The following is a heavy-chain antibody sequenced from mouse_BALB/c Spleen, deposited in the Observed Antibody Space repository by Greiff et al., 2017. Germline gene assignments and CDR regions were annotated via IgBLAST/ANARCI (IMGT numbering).Heavy chain of an antibody. Sequence: VQLQQPGAELVRPGASVKLSCKASGYTFTSYWINWVKQRPGQGLEWIGNIYPSDSYTNYNPKFKDKATLTVDKSSSTAYMQLSSPTSEDSAVYYCTRREYGNYLAYWGQGTLVTVSA. CDR1: GYTFTSYW. J-gene: IGHJ3*01. V-gene: IGHV1-69*02. D-gene: IGHD2-10*02. CDR3: TRREYGNYLAY. CDR2: IYPSDSYT.